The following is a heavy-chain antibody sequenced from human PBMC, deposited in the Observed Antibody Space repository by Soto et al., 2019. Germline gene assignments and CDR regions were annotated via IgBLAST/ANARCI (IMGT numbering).Heavy chain of an antibody. D-gene: IGHD2-2*01. Sequence: GGSLRLSCAASGFTVSNAWMNWVRQAPGKGLEWVGRIKSKTDGGTTDYAAPVKGRFTIPRDDSKNTLYLQMNSLKTEDTAVYYCTTGYCSSTSCYVYVDVWGQGTTVTVSS. CDR2: IKSKTDGGTT. CDR1: GFTVSNAW. J-gene: IGHJ6*02. V-gene: IGHV3-15*07. CDR3: TTGYCSSTSCYVYVDV.